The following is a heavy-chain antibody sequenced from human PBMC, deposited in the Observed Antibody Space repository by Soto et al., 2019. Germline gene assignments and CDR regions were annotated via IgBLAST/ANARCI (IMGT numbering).Heavy chain of an antibody. CDR1: GGSISSGGYH. Sequence: SETLSLTCTVSGGSISSGGYHWSWIRQHPGKGLEWIGHIYYSGSTYYNPSLKSRVTISVDTSKNQFSLKLSSVTAADTAVYYCARGKNWFDPWGQGTLVTVSS. CDR3: ARGKNWFDP. V-gene: IGHV4-31*03. J-gene: IGHJ5*02. CDR2: IYYSGST.